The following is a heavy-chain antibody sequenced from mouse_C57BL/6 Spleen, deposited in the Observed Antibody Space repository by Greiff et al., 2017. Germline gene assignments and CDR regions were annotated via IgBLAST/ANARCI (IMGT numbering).Heavy chain of an antibody. CDR1: GYSFTGYY. CDR3: ARRGDDYVLDY. D-gene: IGHD2-4*01. CDR2: INPSTGGT. V-gene: IGHV1-42*01. J-gene: IGHJ2*01. Sequence: VQLQQSGPELVKPGASVKISCKASGYSFTGYYMNWVKQSPEKSLEWIGEINPSTGGTTYNQKFKAKAKLTVDKASSTAYMQLKSLTSEDSAVYYCARRGDDYVLDYWGQGTTLTVSS.